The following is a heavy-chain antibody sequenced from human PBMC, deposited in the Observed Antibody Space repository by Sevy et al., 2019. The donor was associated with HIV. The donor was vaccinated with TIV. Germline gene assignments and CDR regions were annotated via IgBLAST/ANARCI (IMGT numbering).Heavy chain of an antibody. CDR2: TYQGGSS. Sequence: SETLSLTCAVSGGSLISGPYSWSWIRQPPGKGLEWIGYTYQGGSSYYNPSLKSRVTISVDRSRKHFVLNLHSVTAADTAVYFCARGDDTYGQGAFDIWGLGAMVTVSS. J-gene: IGHJ3*02. CDR3: ARGDDTYGQGAFDI. D-gene: IGHD3-10*01. CDR1: GGSLISGPYS. V-gene: IGHV4-30-2*01.